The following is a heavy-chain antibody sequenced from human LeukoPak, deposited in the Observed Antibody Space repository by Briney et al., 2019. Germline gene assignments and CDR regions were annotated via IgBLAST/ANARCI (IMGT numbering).Heavy chain of an antibody. CDR2: INPDGRDT. CDR1: GFTFNRCW. CDR3: TSWGDTTAEYFQR. Sequence: GGSLRLSCVVSGFTFNRCWMNWVRQAPGKGPEWVAHINPDGRDTYYVDSVKGRFTISRDNAQNSMYLQMNSLRVEDTAVYYCTSWGDTTAEYFQRWGQGTLVTVSS. J-gene: IGHJ1*01. V-gene: IGHV3-7*01. D-gene: IGHD2-21*02.